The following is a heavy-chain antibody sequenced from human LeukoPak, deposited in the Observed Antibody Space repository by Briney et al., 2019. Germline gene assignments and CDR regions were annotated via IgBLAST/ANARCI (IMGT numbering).Heavy chain of an antibody. J-gene: IGHJ6*02. CDR1: GGSISSGGYY. CDR3: ARDRYCSSTSCMSGYGMDV. D-gene: IGHD2-2*01. V-gene: IGHV4-31*03. Sequence: PSGTLSLTCTVSGGSISSGGYYWSWIRQHPGKGLEWIGYIYYSGSTYYNPSLKSRVTISVDTSKNQFSLKLSSVTAADTAVYYCARDRYCSSTSCMSGYGMDVWGQGTTVTVSS. CDR2: IYYSGST.